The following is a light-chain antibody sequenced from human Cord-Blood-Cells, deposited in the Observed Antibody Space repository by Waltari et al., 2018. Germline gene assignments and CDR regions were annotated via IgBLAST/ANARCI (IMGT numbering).Light chain of an antibody. CDR1: QSISSY. CDR3: QQSYSTLT. J-gene: IGKJ3*01. V-gene: IGKV1-39*01. Sequence: DLQMTQSPPSLAASVGDRVTITCRASQSISSYLNWYQQKPGKAPKLLIYAASSLQSGVPSRFSGSGSGTDFTLTISSLQPEDFATYYCQQSYSTLTFGPGTKVDIK. CDR2: AAS.